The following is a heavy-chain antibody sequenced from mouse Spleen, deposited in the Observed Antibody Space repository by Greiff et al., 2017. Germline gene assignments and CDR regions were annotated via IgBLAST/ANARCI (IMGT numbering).Heavy chain of an antibody. CDR1: GYAFSSSW. Sequence: QVQLQQSGPELVKPGASVKISCKASGYAFSSSWMNWVKQRPGKGLEWIGRIYPGDGDTNYNGKFKGKATLTADKSSSTAYMQLSSLTSEDSAVYFCASRTSMDYYAMDYWGQGTSVTVSS. V-gene: IGHV1-82*01. J-gene: IGHJ4*01. CDR3: ASRTSMDYYAMDY. CDR2: IYPGDGDT.